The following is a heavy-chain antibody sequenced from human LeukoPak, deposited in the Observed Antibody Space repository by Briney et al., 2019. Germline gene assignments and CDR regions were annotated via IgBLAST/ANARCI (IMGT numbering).Heavy chain of an antibody. Sequence: GGSLRLSCAVSGLTFSRYWMNWVRQAPGKGLVWVSRINTDGSSTSYADSVKGRFTISRDNSKNTLSLQMNSLRAEDTALYYCAKSDCGTIGCKLLNYWGQGTLVTVSS. CDR2: INTDGSST. CDR1: GLTFSRYW. D-gene: IGHD2-21*01. CDR3: AKSDCGTIGCKLLNY. J-gene: IGHJ4*02. V-gene: IGHV3-74*01.